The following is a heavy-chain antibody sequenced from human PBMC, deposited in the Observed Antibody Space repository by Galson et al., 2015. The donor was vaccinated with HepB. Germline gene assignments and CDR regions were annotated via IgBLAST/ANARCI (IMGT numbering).Heavy chain of an antibody. D-gene: IGHD2-2*01. CDR2: ISGSGGST. J-gene: IGHJ3*02. Sequence: SLRLSCAASGFTFASHAMSWVRQAPGKGLEWVSAISGSGGSTYYANSVKGRFTISRDKSKNTLYLQMNSLRAEDTAVYYCANVVPAAKDDAFDIWGQGTILTVSS. V-gene: IGHV3-23*01. CDR1: GFTFASHA. CDR3: ANVVPAAKDDAFDI.